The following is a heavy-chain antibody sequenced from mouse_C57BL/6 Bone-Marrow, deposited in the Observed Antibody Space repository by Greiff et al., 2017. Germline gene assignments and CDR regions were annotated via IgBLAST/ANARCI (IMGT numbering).Heavy chain of an antibody. Sequence: EVKVEESGGGLVKPGGSLKLSCAASGFTFSSYAMSWVRQTPDKRLEWVATISNGGSYTYYPVNVKGRFTISRDNAKHNLYLQMSHLRCEDTAMYYGARGRWPFYAPDYWGQGTTLTVSS. CDR3: ARGRWPFYAPDY. J-gene: IGHJ2*01. V-gene: IGHV5-4*03. D-gene: IGHD1-1*02. CDR1: GFTFSSYA. CDR2: ISNGGSYT.